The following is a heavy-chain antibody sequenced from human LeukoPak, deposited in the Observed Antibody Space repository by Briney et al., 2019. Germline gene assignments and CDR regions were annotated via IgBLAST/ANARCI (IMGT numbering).Heavy chain of an antibody. CDR2: INHSGST. Sequence: PSETLSLTCAVYGGSFSGYYWSWIRQPPGKGLEWIGEINHSGSTNYNPSLKSRVTISVDTSKNQFSLKLSSVTAADTAVYYCARKGLWFGEPWGQGTLVTVSS. J-gene: IGHJ4*02. CDR3: ARKGLWFGEP. D-gene: IGHD3-10*01. CDR1: GGSFSGYY. V-gene: IGHV4-34*01.